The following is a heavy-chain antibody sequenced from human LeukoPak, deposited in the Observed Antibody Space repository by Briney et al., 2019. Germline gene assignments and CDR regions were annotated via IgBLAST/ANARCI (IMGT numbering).Heavy chain of an antibody. D-gene: IGHD3-22*01. CDR3: ARDQRYDSSGNYDY. CDR1: GFTFSRYS. J-gene: IGHJ4*02. Sequence: GGSLRLSCAASGFTFSRYSMNWVRQAPGEGLEWVSYISSSSSTIYYADSVKGRFTISRDNVKNSLYLQMNSLRAEDTAVYYCARDQRYDSSGNYDYWGQGTLVTVSS. CDR2: ISSSSSTI. V-gene: IGHV3-48*01.